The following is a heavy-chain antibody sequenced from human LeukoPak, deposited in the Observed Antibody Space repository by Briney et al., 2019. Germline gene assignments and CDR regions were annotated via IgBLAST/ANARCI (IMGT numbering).Heavy chain of an antibody. CDR1: GFTFSSYE. V-gene: IGHV3-64*01. CDR2: ISSNGDST. J-gene: IGHJ6*04. CDR3: ARDRPGDV. Sequence: GGSLRLSCAASGFTFSSYEMHWVRQAPGKGLEYVSAISSNGDSTYYANFVKGRFIISRDNSKNTLYLQMGSLRPENMAVYYCARDRPGDVWGEGTTVTVSS.